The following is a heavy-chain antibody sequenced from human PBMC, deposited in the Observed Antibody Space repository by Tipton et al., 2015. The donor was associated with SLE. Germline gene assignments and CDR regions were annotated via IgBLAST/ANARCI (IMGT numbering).Heavy chain of an antibody. CDR1: GGSISSSSYY. Sequence: TLSLTCAVSGGSISSSSYYWGWIRQPPGKGLEWIGSIYYSGSTYYNPSLKSRVTISVDTSKNQFSLKLSSVTAADTAVYYCSEGYYFDYWGQGTLVTVSS. CDR2: IYYSGST. J-gene: IGHJ4*02. V-gene: IGHV4-39*07. CDR3: SEGYYFDY.